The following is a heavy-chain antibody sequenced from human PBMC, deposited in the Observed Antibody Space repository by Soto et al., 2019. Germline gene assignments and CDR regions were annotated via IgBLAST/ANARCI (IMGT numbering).Heavy chain of an antibody. CDR3: ARDYGEYYYGMDV. CDR2: VYYSGST. CDR1: GGSISSYY. Sequence: PSETLSLTCTVSGGSISSYYWSWIRQPPGKGLEWIGYVYYSGSTNYNPSLKSRVTISVDTSKNQFSLKLNSVTAADTAVYYCARDYGEYYYGMDVWGQGTTVTVSS. J-gene: IGHJ6*02. V-gene: IGHV4-59*01. D-gene: IGHD4-17*01.